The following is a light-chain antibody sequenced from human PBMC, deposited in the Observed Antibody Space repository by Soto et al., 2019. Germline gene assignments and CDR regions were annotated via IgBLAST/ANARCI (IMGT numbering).Light chain of an antibody. CDR2: EVS. CDR1: SSDVGSYNL. V-gene: IGLV2-23*02. J-gene: IGLJ1*01. Sequence: YVVTQPASETGSTGQSITIFRKETSSDVGSYNLVSWYQQHPGKAPKLMIYEVSKRPSGVSNRFSGSKSGNTASLTISRLQAEDEADYYCCSYAGSSTYVFGTGTKFTV. CDR3: CSYAGSSTYV.